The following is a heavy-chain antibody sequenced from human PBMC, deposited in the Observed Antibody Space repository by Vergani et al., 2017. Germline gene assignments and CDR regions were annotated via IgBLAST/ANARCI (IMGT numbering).Heavy chain of an antibody. CDR3: ARDMNMVRGYYYYGMDV. V-gene: IGHV3-30-3*01. CDR1: GFTFSSYA. CDR2: ISYDGSNK. D-gene: IGHD3-10*01. J-gene: IGHJ6*02. Sequence: QVQLVESGGGVVQPGRSLRLSCAASGFTFSSYAMHWVRQAPGKGLEWVAVISYDGSNKYYADSVKGRFTISRDNSKNTLYLQMNSLRAEDTAVYYCARDMNMVRGYYYYGMDVWGQGTTVTVSS.